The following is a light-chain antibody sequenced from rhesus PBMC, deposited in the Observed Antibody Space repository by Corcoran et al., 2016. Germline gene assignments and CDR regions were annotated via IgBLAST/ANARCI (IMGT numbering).Light chain of an antibody. CDR2: TAS. CDR3: LQYSSSPLT. Sequence: DIQMTQSPSSLSASVGDTVTITCRASQSISSWLDWYQQKPGKAPKLLIYTASSLQSGVPSRFSGSGFGTDFTLTISSLKPEDFATYYCLQYSSSPLTFGGGTKVEIK. CDR1: QSISSW. J-gene: IGKJ4*01. V-gene: IGKV1-22*01.